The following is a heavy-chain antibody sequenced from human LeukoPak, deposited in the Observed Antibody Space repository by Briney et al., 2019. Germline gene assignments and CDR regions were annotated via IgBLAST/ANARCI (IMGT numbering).Heavy chain of an antibody. CDR3: ARGGGNSWFDY. D-gene: IGHD6-13*01. CDR1: GYTFTAHY. Sequence: ASVKVSCKASGYTFTAHYFHWVRQAPGQGLEWMGWFNPNSGGTKYAEKFQGRITMTRDTSISTASMQLSSLTSDGTGVYYCARGGGNSWFDYWGQGTLLTVSS. CDR2: FNPNSGGT. V-gene: IGHV1-2*02. J-gene: IGHJ4*02.